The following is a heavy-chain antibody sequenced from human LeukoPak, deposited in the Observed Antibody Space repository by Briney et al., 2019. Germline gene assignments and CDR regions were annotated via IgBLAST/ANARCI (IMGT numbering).Heavy chain of an antibody. J-gene: IGHJ4*02. CDR2: IHYSGST. CDR3: ARVSDGKHIRGVFYVYY. Sequence: SETLSLTCTVSGGSITSGSYYWGWIRQSPGKGLEWIGNIHYSGSTYYNPPLKSRVSISVDTSRNQFSLKLTSVIAADTAVYYCARVSDGKHIRGVFYVYYWGQGTLVTVSS. D-gene: IGHD3-10*01. CDR1: GGSITSGSYY. V-gene: IGHV4-39*07.